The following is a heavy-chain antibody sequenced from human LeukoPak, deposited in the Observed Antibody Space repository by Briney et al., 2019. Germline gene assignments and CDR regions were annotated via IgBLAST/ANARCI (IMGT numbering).Heavy chain of an antibody. V-gene: IGHV3-23*01. CDR3: AKELSPYYYDSSGYYSGFDY. Sequence: GGSLRLSCAPSGFTFSSYAMSWVRQAPGKGLEWVSTISGSGGSTYYADSVKGRFTISRDNSKNTLYLQMNSLRAEDTAVYYCAKELSPYYYDSSGYYSGFDYWGQGTLVTVSS. D-gene: IGHD3-22*01. J-gene: IGHJ4*02. CDR1: GFTFSSYA. CDR2: ISGSGGST.